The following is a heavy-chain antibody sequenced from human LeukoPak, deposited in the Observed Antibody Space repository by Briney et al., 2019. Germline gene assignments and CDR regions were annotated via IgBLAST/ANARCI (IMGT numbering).Heavy chain of an antibody. CDR3: ARGVPYYDILTGYSIFDY. Sequence: SETLSLTCAVYGGSFSGYYWSWIRQPPGKGLEWSGEINHSGSTNYNPSLKSRVTISVDTSKNQFSLKLSSVTAADTAVYYCARGVPYYDILTGYSIFDYWGQGTLVTVSS. D-gene: IGHD3-9*01. CDR1: GGSFSGYY. J-gene: IGHJ4*02. CDR2: INHSGST. V-gene: IGHV4-34*01.